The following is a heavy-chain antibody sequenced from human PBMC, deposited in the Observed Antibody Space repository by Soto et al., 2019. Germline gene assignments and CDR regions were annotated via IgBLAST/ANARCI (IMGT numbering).Heavy chain of an antibody. V-gene: IGHV3-11*06. J-gene: IGHJ4*02. CDR2: ISSSSSYT. CDR1: GFTFSDYY. CDR3: ARDTEDFWSGSNHDY. D-gene: IGHD3-3*01. Sequence: GGSVRLSCAASGFTFSDYYMRCIRQAPGKGLEGVSYISSSSSYTNYADSVKGRFTISIDNAKHSLYLQMNSLRAEDTAVYYCARDTEDFWSGSNHDYWGQGTLVNVSS.